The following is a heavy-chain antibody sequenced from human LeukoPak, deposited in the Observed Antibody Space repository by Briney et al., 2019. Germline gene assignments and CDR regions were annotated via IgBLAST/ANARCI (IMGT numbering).Heavy chain of an antibody. CDR1: GYTFNTYG. CDR2: ISAYNGNT. V-gene: IGHV1-18*01. J-gene: IGHJ4*02. CDR3: ARERELRHPFDY. Sequence: ASVKVSCKPSGYTFNTYGITWVRQAPGQGLEWMGWISAYNGNTNYAQKLQGRVTMTTDTSTSTAYMELRSLRSDDTAVYYCARERELRHPFDYWGQGTLVTVSS. D-gene: IGHD1-26*01.